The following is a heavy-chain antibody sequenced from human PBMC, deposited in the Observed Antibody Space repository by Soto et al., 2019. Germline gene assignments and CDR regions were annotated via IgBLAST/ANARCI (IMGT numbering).Heavy chain of an antibody. J-gene: IGHJ6*02. CDR3: ALLGGWSGGSSGMDV. CDR1: GLIFSDYH. Sequence: EVQLVESGGGLIQHGGSLRLSCAASGLIFSDYHMDWVRQAPGKGLEGVGRIRRKANSYTTEYAASVKGRFTISRDDSKNSLYLQMNSLKSEDTAVYYCALLGGWSGGSSGMDVWGQGTTVTVSS. D-gene: IGHD6-19*01. CDR2: IRRKANSYTT. V-gene: IGHV3-72*01.